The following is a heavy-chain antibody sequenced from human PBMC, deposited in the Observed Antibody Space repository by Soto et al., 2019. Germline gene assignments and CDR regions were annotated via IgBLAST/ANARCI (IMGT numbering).Heavy chain of an antibody. CDR3: ARDRDWNLDY. CDR1: GYSFTTYG. CDR2: ISTDKGNT. D-gene: IGHD2-21*02. Sequence: WASVKVSCKASGYSFTTYGMTWVRQAPGQGLEWMGWISTDKGNTKYAQNFQSRATLTTETSTSTAYMELRSLRSDDTAVYYCARDRDWNLDYWGQGTRGTSPQ. J-gene: IGHJ4*02. V-gene: IGHV1-18*01.